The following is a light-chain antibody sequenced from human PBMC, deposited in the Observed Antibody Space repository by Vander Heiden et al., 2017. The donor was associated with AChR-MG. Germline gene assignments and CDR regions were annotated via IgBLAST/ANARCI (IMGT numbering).Light chain of an antibody. V-gene: IGKV1-39*01. CDR1: QSSSTY. CDR3: QQTLKAGCT. CDR2: AAS. J-gene: IGKJ1*01. Sequence: QTTHSPSPLSASVGDTVTITCRASQSSSTYLNWYQQKPGKAPNLLIYAASNLQNGVPSRFRGSGSGTEFTLTISNLEPEDFATYFCQQTLKAGCTFGPGTTV.